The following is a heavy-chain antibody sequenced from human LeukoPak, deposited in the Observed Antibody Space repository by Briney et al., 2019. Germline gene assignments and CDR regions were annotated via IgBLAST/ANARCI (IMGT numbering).Heavy chain of an antibody. CDR2: INHSGST. V-gene: IGHV4-34*01. D-gene: IGHD2-2*01. CDR1: GGSFSGYY. Sequence: SSETLSLTCAVYGGSFSGYYWSWIRQPPGKGLEWIGEINHSGSTNYNPSLKSRVTISVDTSKNQFSVKLSSVTAADTAVYYCASPVVPAAKYYFDYWGQGTLVTVSS. J-gene: IGHJ4*02. CDR3: ASPVVPAAKYYFDY.